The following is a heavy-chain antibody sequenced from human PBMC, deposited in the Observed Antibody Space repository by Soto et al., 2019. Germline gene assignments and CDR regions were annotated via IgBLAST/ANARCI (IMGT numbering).Heavy chain of an antibody. CDR1: GGSFSGYY. CDR3: ARGQFRFRDRKGGYGMDV. V-gene: IGHV4-34*01. Sequence: QVQLQQWGAGLLKPSETLSLTCAVYGGSFSGYYWSWIRQPPGKGLEWIGEINHSGSTNYNPSLKSRVTISVDTSKNQFSLKLSSVTAADTAVYYCARGQFRFRDRKGGYGMDVWGQGTTVTVSS. D-gene: IGHD3-10*01. J-gene: IGHJ6*02. CDR2: INHSGST.